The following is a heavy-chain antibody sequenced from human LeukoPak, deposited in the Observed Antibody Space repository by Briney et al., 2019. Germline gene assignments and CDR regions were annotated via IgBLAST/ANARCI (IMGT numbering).Heavy chain of an antibody. CDR2: ISGDGGST. Sequence: SGGSLRLSCAASGFTFDDYAMHWVRQAPGKGLEWVSLISGDGGSTYYADSVKGRFTISRDNSKNSLYLQMNSLRAEDTAVYYCARDGSSWSNWLDPWGQGTLVTVSS. J-gene: IGHJ5*02. CDR3: ARDGSSWSNWLDP. CDR1: GFTFDDYA. V-gene: IGHV3-43*02. D-gene: IGHD6-13*01.